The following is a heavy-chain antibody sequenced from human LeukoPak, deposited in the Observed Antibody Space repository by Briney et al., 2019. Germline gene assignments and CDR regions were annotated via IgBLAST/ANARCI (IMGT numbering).Heavy chain of an antibody. V-gene: IGHV3-23*01. J-gene: IGHJ4*02. CDR2: ISGSGGST. D-gene: IGHD6-13*01. Sequence: GGSLRLSCAASGFTFSSYAMSWVRQAPGKGLEWVSAISGSGGSTYYADSVKGRFTISRDNSKNTLYLQMSSLKTEDTAVYYCTTEGIAAGVLNYWGQGTLVTVSS. CDR1: GFTFSSYA. CDR3: TTEGIAAGVLNY.